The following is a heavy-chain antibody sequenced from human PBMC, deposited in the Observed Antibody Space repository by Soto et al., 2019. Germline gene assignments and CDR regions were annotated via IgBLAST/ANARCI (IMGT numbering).Heavy chain of an antibody. CDR2: ISSKANSYAT. CDR1: GFTFSGAA. D-gene: IGHD2-2*02. CDR3: TRLECSSTSCYKAY. V-gene: IGHV3-73*02. J-gene: IGHJ4*02. Sequence: EVQLVESGGGLVQPGGSLKLSWAASGFTFSGAAMHWVRQASGKGLEWVCRISSKANSYATAYAASVKGRFTISRDDSKNTAYLQMNSLKTEDTAVYYCTRLECSSTSCYKAYWGQGTLVTVSS.